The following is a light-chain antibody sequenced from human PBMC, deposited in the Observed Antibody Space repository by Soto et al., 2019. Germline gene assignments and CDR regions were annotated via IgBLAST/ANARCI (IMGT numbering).Light chain of an antibody. CDR3: QQRSNWPLT. CDR2: DAS. V-gene: IGKV3-11*01. Sequence: ENVLTQSPATLSLSPGERATLSCRASQSVSRYLAWYQQKRGQAPRLLIYDASKRATGIPARFSGSGSGTDFTLTISSLEPEDFAVYYCQQRSNWPLTFGGGPKVDIK. J-gene: IGKJ4*01. CDR1: QSVSRY.